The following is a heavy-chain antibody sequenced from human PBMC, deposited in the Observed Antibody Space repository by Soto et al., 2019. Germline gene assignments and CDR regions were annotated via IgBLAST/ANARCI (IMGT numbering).Heavy chain of an antibody. CDR3: AAGYSSSWYSNWFDP. V-gene: IGHV1-18*01. CDR2: ISAYNGNT. J-gene: IGHJ5*02. Sequence: ASVKVSCKASGYTFTSYGISWVRQAPGQGLEWMGWISAYNGNTNYAQKLQGRVTMTTDTSTSTAYMELRSLRSDDTAVYYCAAGYSSSWYSNWFDPWGQGTLVTVSS. D-gene: IGHD6-13*01. CDR1: GYTFTSYG.